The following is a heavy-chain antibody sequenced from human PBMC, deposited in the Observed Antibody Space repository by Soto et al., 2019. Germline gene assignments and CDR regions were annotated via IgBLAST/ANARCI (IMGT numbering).Heavy chain of an antibody. V-gene: IGHV3-30*04. D-gene: IGHD2-21*02. J-gene: IGHJ4*02. CDR2: ISFDGKNH. CDR1: GFIFSNYA. Sequence: QVRLVESGGGVVQPGTSLRLSCAASGFIFSNYAMHWVRQAPGKGLEWVALISFDGKNHFYADSVKGRFTVSRDDSKNMLFLQMNSLRPDDTAVYYCARDWCGGDCYVYYFDYWGQGTLVPVSS. CDR3: ARDWCGGDCYVYYFDY.